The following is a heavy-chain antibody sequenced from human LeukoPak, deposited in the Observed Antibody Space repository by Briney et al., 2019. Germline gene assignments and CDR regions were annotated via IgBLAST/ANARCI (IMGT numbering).Heavy chain of an antibody. D-gene: IGHD2-21*02. J-gene: IGHJ4*02. CDR3: ARMVTYSDY. V-gene: IGHV1-8*02. CDR1: GGTFSSYA. Sequence: ASVKVSCKASGGTFSSYAISWVRQAPGQGLEWMGWMNPNRGHTRYAQKFQGRITMTRNTSISTVYMELSSLRSEDTAVYYCARMVTYSDYWGQGSQVIVSS. CDR2: MNPNRGHT.